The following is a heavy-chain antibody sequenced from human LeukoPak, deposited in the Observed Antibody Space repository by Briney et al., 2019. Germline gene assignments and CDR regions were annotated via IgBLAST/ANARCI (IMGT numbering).Heavy chain of an antibody. CDR1: GYTFTGYY. CDR3: ARERGDYGGKSGWFDP. V-gene: IGHV1-2*04. D-gene: IGHD4-23*01. Sequence: ASVKVSGKASGYTFTGYYMHWWRQAPGQGLEWMGWINPNSGGTNYAQKFQGWVTMTRATSISTAYMELSRLRSADTAVYYCARERGDYGGKSGWFDPWGQGTLVTVSS. J-gene: IGHJ5*02. CDR2: INPNSGGT.